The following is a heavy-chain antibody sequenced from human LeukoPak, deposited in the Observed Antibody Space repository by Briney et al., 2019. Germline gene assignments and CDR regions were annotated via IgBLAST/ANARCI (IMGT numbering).Heavy chain of an antibody. CDR1: GFTFSSYA. Sequence: GGSLRLSCAASGFTFSSYAMSWVRQAPGKGLEWVSSISSSSSYIYYADSVKGRFTISRDNAKNSLYLQMNSLRAEDTAVYYCAKDLGNWNYEDYWGQGTLVTVSS. CDR3: AKDLGNWNYEDY. D-gene: IGHD1-7*01. CDR2: ISSSSSYI. V-gene: IGHV3-21*04. J-gene: IGHJ4*02.